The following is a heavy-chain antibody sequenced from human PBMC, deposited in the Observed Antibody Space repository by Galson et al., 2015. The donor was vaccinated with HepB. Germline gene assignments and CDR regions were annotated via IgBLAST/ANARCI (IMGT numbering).Heavy chain of an antibody. Sequence: SLRLSCAASGFTFSDYYMSWIRQAPGKGLEWVAYISGTGNTIYYADSMKGRFTITRDNAKNSLYLQLNTLTADDTAVYYCARGPSGFNWFDPWGQGTLVTVSS. J-gene: IGHJ5*02. CDR3: ARGPSGFNWFDP. D-gene: IGHD1-26*01. V-gene: IGHV3-11*01. CDR2: ISGTGNTI. CDR1: GFTFSDYY.